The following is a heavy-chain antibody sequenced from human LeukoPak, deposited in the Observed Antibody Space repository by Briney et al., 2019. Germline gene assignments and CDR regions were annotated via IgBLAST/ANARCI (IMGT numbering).Heavy chain of an antibody. CDR3: ASSIAAAGIGQNTFDI. CDR2: IDPSDFYT. D-gene: IGHD6-13*01. V-gene: IGHV5-10-1*01. CDR1: GYSFSTYR. J-gene: IGHJ3*02. Sequence: GESLKFSCQGSGYSFSTYRISWVRQMPGKGLEWMGKIDPSDFYTDYSPSFQGHVTISADTSINTAFLEWSSLKTSDTAIYYCASSIAAAGIGQNTFDIWGQGTVVAVSS.